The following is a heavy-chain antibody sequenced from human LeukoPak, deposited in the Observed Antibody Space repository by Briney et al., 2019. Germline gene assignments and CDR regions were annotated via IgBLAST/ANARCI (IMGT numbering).Heavy chain of an antibody. V-gene: IGHV4-4*07. D-gene: IGHD1-26*01. J-gene: IGHJ4*02. CDR2: IYTSGST. Sequence: SETLSLTCTVSDASISSFYWSRLRQPAGTGLEWLGRIYTSGSTKYNPSLKSRVTMSVDTSKNQFSLKLTSVTAADTAVYYCARDGADSGSYQPLDYWGQGTLVTVSS. CDR3: ARDGADSGSYQPLDY. CDR1: DASISSFY.